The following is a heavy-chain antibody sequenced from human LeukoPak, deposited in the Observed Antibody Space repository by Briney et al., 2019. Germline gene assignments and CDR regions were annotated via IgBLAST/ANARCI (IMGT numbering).Heavy chain of an antibody. V-gene: IGHV4-59*12. Sequence: SETLSLTCTVSGGSISNYYWNWIRQPPGKGLELIGYIYYSGTTNYNPSLKSRVTISVDTSKNQFSLKLSPVTAADTAAYYCARVLLYSYGYIDYWGQGTLVTVSS. D-gene: IGHD5-18*01. J-gene: IGHJ4*02. CDR1: GGSISNYY. CDR3: ARVLLYSYGYIDY. CDR2: IYYSGTT.